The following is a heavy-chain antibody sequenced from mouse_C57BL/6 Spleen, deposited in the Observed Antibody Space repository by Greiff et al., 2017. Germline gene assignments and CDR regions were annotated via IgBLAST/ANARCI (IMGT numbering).Heavy chain of an antibody. Sequence: EVKLVESGPGLVKPSQSLSLTCSVTGYSITSGYYWNWIRQFPGNKLEWMGYISYDGSNNYNPSLKNRISITRDTSKNPFFLKLNSGTTEDTATYYCARGYGPGYFDVWGTGTTVTVSS. V-gene: IGHV3-6*01. CDR1: GYSITSGYY. J-gene: IGHJ1*03. CDR2: ISYDGSN. CDR3: ARGYGPGYFDV. D-gene: IGHD2-10*02.